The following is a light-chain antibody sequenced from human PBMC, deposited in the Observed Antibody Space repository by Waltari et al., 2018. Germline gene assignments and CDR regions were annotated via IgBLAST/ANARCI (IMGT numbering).Light chain of an antibody. CDR1: ESISSW. J-gene: IGKJ5*01. CDR2: KAS. V-gene: IGKV1-5*03. CDR3: QHYNTYSRSIT. Sequence: DIQMTQSPSTLSASVGDRVTIACRARESISSWLAWYQQKPGKAPTLLIYKASTLKSGVPSRFSGSGSGTEFTLTISSLQPDDFATYYCQHYNTYSRSITFGQGTRLEIQ.